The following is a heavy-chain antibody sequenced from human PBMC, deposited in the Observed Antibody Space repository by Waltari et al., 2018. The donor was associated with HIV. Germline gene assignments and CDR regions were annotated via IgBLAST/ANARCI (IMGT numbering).Heavy chain of an antibody. CDR1: GYTLTELS. CDR3: ATETWVRGVKGGS. V-gene: IGHV1-24*01. D-gene: IGHD3-10*01. CDR2: FDPEVGET. J-gene: IGHJ5*02. Sequence: QVQLVQSGAEVKKPGASVKVPCYVSGYTLTELSMHWVRQAPVKGLGWMGSFDPEVGETVYEQKFQGRVTMTEDTSTDTAYMGLSSLRSEDTAVYYCATETWVRGVKGGSWGQGTLVTVSS.